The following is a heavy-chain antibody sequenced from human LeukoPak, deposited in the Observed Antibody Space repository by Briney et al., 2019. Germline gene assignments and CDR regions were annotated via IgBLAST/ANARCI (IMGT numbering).Heavy chain of an antibody. CDR3: ARSSAWAHFDN. J-gene: IGHJ4*02. Sequence: GASVEVSCKASGYTFTSYDIIWVRQATGQGLERMGWMNPNTGYTGYAHQFQGRITMTRNTAISTAYMDLSSLNSQDTAVYYCARSSAWAHFDNWGQGALVSVSS. CDR2: MNPNTGYT. V-gene: IGHV1-8*01. D-gene: IGHD2-15*01. CDR1: GYTFTSYD.